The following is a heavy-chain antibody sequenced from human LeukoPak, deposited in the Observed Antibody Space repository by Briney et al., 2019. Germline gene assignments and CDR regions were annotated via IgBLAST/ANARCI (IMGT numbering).Heavy chain of an antibody. V-gene: IGHV4-34*01. CDR3: AREGMSYYDSSGYES. D-gene: IGHD3-22*01. CDR2: INHNGST. J-gene: IGHJ4*02. CDR1: GGSFSGYY. Sequence: PSETLSLTCAVYGGSFSGYYWSWIRQPPGKGLEWIGEINHNGSTNYNPSLKSRVTISLDTSKNQFSLKLSSVTAADTAVYYCAREGMSYYDSSGYESWGQGTLVTVSS.